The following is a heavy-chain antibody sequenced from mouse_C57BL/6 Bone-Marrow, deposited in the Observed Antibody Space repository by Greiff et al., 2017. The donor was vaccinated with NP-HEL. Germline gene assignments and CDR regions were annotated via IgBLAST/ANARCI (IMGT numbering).Heavy chain of an antibody. Sequence: EVQLVESGGGLVQPKGSLKLSCAASGFSFNTYAMNWVRQAPGKGLEWVARIRSKSNNYATYYADSVKDRFTISRDDSESMLYLQMNNLKTEDTAMYYCVRLSLGYFDVWGTGTTVTVSS. CDR3: VRLSLGYFDV. J-gene: IGHJ1*03. V-gene: IGHV10-1*01. CDR2: IRSKSNNYAT. CDR1: GFSFNTYA.